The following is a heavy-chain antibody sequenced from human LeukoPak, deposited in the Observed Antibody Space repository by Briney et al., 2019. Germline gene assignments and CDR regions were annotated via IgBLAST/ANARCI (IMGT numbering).Heavy chain of an antibody. Sequence: SVKVSCKASGGTFSSYTISWVRQAPGQGLEWMGGIIPIFGTANYAQKFQGRVTITADESTSTAYMELSSLRSEDTAVYYCARAVWSDYYFDYWGQGTLVTVSS. CDR3: ARAVWSDYYFDY. CDR1: GGTFSSYT. D-gene: IGHD3-3*01. CDR2: IIPIFGTA. V-gene: IGHV1-69*13. J-gene: IGHJ4*02.